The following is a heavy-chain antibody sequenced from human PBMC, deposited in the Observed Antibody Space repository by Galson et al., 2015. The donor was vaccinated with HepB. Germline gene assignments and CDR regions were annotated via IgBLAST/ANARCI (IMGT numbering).Heavy chain of an antibody. V-gene: IGHV3-33*01. CDR1: GFTFSSYG. CDR2: IWYDGSNK. J-gene: IGHJ4*02. Sequence: SLRLSCAASGFTFSSYGMHWVRQAPGKGLEWVAVIWYDGSNKYYADSVKGRFTISRDNSKNTLYLQMNSLRAEDTAVYYCAREGSTDGLFDYWGQGTLVTVSS. CDR3: AREGSTDGLFDY. D-gene: IGHD5/OR15-5a*01.